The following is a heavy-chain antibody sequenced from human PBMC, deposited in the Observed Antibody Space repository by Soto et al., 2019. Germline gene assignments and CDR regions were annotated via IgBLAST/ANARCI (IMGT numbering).Heavy chain of an antibody. Sequence: QVQLQESGPGLVKPSQTLSLTCTVSGGSISSSGFYWSWIRQHPGKGLEWIGYIFHSGSTYYNPSLKSRLPVPVDTSKNQFSQKLTSVTAADTAVYYCASDNSYRTSSRWLDPWGQGSLVTVSS. D-gene: IGHD1-20*01. J-gene: IGHJ5*02. V-gene: IGHV4-31*03. CDR3: ASDNSYRTSSRWLDP. CDR1: GGSISSSGFY. CDR2: IFHSGST.